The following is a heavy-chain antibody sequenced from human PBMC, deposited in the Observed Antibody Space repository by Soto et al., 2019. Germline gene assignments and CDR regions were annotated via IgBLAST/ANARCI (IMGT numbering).Heavy chain of an antibody. D-gene: IGHD3-10*01. Sequence: ASVKVSCKASGYTFTSYGISWVRQAPGQGLEWMGWISAYNGNTNYAQKLQGRVTMTTDTSTSTAYMELRSLRSDDTAVYYCARVRTGYGSGSPTIYYYMDVWGKGTMVTVSS. J-gene: IGHJ6*03. CDR3: ARVRTGYGSGSPTIYYYMDV. CDR1: GYTFTSYG. CDR2: ISAYNGNT. V-gene: IGHV1-18*01.